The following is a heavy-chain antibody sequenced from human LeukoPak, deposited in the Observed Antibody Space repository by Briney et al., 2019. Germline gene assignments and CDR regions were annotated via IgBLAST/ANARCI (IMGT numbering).Heavy chain of an antibody. Sequence: GGSLRLSCAASGFTFSNYAMSWVRQAPGKGLEWVSAINGNGGSTYYADSVKGRFTISRDNSKNTLYLQMNRLRAEDTAVYYCAKLSDRGVIRYYFDYWGQGTLVTVSS. CDR3: AKLSDRGVIRYYFDY. V-gene: IGHV3-23*01. CDR2: INGNGGST. CDR1: GFTFSNYA. D-gene: IGHD3-10*01. J-gene: IGHJ4*02.